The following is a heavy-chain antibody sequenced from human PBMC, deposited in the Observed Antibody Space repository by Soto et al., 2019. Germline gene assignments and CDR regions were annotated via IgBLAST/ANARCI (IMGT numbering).Heavy chain of an antibody. CDR2: IKSKADGGKT. CDR3: TREPRALRGWYGAFDT. D-gene: IGHD6-19*01. V-gene: IGHV3-15*01. CDR1: GLTLSDAW. Sequence: GGSLRLCCAASGLTLSDAWMSCVRHSPGKWLEWVGRIKSKADGGKTDYFAPVSGRFTCSRDDSKNTLYLQMNSLKTEDTAVYFCTREPRALRGWYGAFDTWRQGTMVTVAS. J-gene: IGHJ3*02.